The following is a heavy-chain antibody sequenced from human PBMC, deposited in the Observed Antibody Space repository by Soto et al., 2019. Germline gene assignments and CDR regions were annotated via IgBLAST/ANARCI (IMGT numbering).Heavy chain of an antibody. J-gene: IGHJ3*02. Sequence: QVHLQESGPGLVKPSETLSLTCAVSGVSINIPYWWTWVRQPPGKGLEWIGDVYHGGGNNYNPSLKIRVTISLDKSKNQFSLSLTSVTAADPAISSCASRPGWSRLEIWGQGRMLTVSS. D-gene: IGHD6-19*01. V-gene: IGHV4-4*02. CDR3: ASRPGWSRLEI. CDR2: VYHGGGN. CDR1: GVSINIPYW.